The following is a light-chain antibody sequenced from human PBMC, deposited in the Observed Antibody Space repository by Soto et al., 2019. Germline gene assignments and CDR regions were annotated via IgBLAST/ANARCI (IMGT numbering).Light chain of an antibody. V-gene: IGLV2-14*01. CDR2: EVR. Sequence: QSALTQPASVSGSAGQSITISCSGTMRDVGAYNLVSWYQQHPGTAPTLIIYEVRNRPSGSSSRFSGSRSGNTASLTISGLQSEDEGDYYCGAYTARSTLVFGGGTKLTVL. J-gene: IGLJ3*02. CDR1: MRDVGAYNL. CDR3: GAYTARSTLV.